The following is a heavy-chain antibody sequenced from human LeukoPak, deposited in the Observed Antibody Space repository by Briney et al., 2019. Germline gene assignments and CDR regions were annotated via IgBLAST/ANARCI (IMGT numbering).Heavy chain of an antibody. J-gene: IGHJ4*02. CDR2: ISSSSSYI. Sequence: AGGSLRLSCAASGFTFSSYSMNWVRQAPGKGLEWVSSISSSSSYIYYADSVKGRFTISRDNAKNSLYLQMNSLRAEDTAVYYCARDHVVVTAIFDYWGQGTLVTVSS. CDR1: GFTFSSYS. V-gene: IGHV3-21*01. CDR3: ARDHVVVTAIFDY. D-gene: IGHD2-21*02.